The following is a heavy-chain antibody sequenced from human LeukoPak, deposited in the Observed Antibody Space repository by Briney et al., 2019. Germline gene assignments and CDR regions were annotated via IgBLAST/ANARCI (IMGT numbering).Heavy chain of an antibody. CDR3: ARVPAFYSSDWIDAFDI. CDR1: GGSISSYY. J-gene: IGHJ3*02. CDR2: IYTSGST. V-gene: IGHV4-4*07. Sequence: PSETLSLTCTVSGGSISSYYWSWIRQPAGKGLEWIGRIYTSGSTNYNPSLKSRVTMSVDTSKNQFSLKLSSVTAADTAVYYCARVPAFYSSDWIDAFDIWGQGTMVTVSS. D-gene: IGHD6-19*01.